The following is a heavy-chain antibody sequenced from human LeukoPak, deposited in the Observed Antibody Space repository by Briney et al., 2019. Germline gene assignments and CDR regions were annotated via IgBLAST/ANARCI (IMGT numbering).Heavy chain of an antibody. CDR2: ISYDVSNK. J-gene: IGHJ4*02. CDR1: GFTFSSYA. Sequence: PGGSLRLSCAASGFTFSSYAMHWVRQAPGKGLEWLALISYDVSNKYYADSVKGRFTISRDNSKNTLYLQMNSLRAEDTAVYYCAKDLKWDLTDGFDYWGQGTLVTVSS. D-gene: IGHD1-26*01. V-gene: IGHV3-30*18. CDR3: AKDLKWDLTDGFDY.